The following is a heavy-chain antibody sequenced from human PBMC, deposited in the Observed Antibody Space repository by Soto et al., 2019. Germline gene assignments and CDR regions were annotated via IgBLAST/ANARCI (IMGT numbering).Heavy chain of an antibody. J-gene: IGHJ3*02. CDR2: IYSGGNT. CDR3: ARDRDGFDSFDI. Sequence: TGGSLRLSCVASRFTVSSNYMSWVRQTPGKGLEWVSVIYSGGNTYYADSVKGRFSISRDNSKNTLYLQMNSLRAEDTAIYYCARDRDGFDSFDIWGQGTMVTVS. CDR1: RFTVSSNY. V-gene: IGHV3-66*01.